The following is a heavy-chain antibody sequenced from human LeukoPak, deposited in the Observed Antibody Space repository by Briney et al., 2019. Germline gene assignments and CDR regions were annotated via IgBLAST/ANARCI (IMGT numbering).Heavy chain of an antibody. D-gene: IGHD2-21*01. Sequence: PGGSLRLSCAASGFTFSTYAMSWVRQAPGKGLEWVSTISTSGRSTYYAASVKGRFTISRDNSKNTLYLQMNSLRAEDTAVYYCARGRSDSYFDSWGQGTLVTVSS. CDR1: GFTFSTYA. CDR2: ISTSGRST. CDR3: ARGRSDSYFDS. J-gene: IGHJ4*02. V-gene: IGHV3-23*01.